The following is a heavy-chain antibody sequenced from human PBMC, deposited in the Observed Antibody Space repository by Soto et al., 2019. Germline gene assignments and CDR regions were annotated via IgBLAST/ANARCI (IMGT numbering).Heavy chain of an antibody. CDR3: ARHPREMATISPWFDP. D-gene: IGHD5-12*01. CDR1: GYSFTSYW. J-gene: IGHJ5*02. Sequence: LKISCKGSGYSFTSYWISWVRQMPGKGLEWMGRIDPSDSYTNYSPSFQGHVTISADKSISTAYLQWSSLKASDTAMYYCARHPREMATISPWFDPWGQGTLVTVSS. CDR2: IDPSDSYT. V-gene: IGHV5-10-1*01.